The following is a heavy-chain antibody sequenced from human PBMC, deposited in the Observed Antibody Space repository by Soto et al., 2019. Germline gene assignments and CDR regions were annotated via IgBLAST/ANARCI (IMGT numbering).Heavy chain of an antibody. D-gene: IGHD3-10*01. Sequence: QVQLVESGGGVVQPGRSLRLSCAASGFTFSSHAMHWVRQAPGKGLEWVALIANDGTSERHADSVRGRFTISRDNSKRTLSLQMNSLRAEDTAVYYCARGDGPGSWLIDSWGQGTLVTVSS. J-gene: IGHJ4*02. CDR2: IANDGTSE. V-gene: IGHV3-30-3*01. CDR3: ARGDGPGSWLIDS. CDR1: GFTFSSHA.